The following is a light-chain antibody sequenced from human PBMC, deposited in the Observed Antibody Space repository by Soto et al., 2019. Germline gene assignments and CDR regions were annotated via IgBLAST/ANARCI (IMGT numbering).Light chain of an antibody. CDR1: SSNIGAGYD. J-gene: IGLJ2*01. CDR2: ANS. CDR3: QSFDTSLNRV. Sequence: QSVLTQPPSVSGAPGQRVSISCTGSSSNIGAGYDVHWYKQLPGTAPKLLIYANSNRPSGVPDRFSGSESGTSASLAITGLQADDEADYYCQSFDTSLNRVFGGGTKLTVL. V-gene: IGLV1-40*01.